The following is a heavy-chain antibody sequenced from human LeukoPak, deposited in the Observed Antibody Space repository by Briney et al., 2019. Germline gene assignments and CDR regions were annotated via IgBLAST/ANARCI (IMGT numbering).Heavy chain of an antibody. V-gene: IGHV3-23*01. CDR2: ISGGGVTT. CDR1: GFTSIAYA. D-gene: IGHD3-10*01. J-gene: IGHJ5*02. Sequence: GGSLRLSCVGSGFTSIAYALTWARQAPGKGLEWVSGISGGGVTTYYADSVKGRFTISRDNSKNTLYLQMNSLRADDTAVYFCAKDGSGSYPNWFDPWGQGTLVTVSS. CDR3: AKDGSGSYPNWFDP.